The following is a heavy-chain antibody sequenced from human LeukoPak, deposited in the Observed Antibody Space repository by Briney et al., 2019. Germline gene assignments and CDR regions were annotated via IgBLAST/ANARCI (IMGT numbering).Heavy chain of an antibody. D-gene: IGHD1-26*01. Sequence: ASVKVSCTASGYTFTNYTINWVRLDPGQGLEWMGWIDINTGNPTYAQGFAGRFVFSLDTSVTTTYLQISSLKAEDTAVYYCTRGRDTTGYFVYWGQGTLVTVSS. CDR3: TRGRDTTGYFVY. CDR1: GYTFTNYT. J-gene: IGHJ4*02. V-gene: IGHV7-4-1*02. CDR2: IDINTGNP.